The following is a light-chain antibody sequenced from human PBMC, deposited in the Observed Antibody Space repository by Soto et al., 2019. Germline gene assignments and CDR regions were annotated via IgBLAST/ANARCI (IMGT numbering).Light chain of an antibody. V-gene: IGLV2-14*01. J-gene: IGLJ7*01. CDR1: SSDVGGYNY. Sequence: QSALTQPASGSGSPGQWITISCTGTSSDVGGYNYVSWYQQHPGKAPKLMIYEVSNRPSGVSNRFSGSKSGNTASLTISGLQAEDEADYYCSSYTSSSTAVVVGGTQLTVL. CDR2: EVS. CDR3: SSYTSSSTAV.